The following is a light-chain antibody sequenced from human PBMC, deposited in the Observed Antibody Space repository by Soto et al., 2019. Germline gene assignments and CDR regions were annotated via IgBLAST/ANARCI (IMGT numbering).Light chain of an antibody. CDR2: EVT. CDR1: SGDVGGYDY. Sequence: QSVLTQPASVSGSPGQSIAISCTGTSGDVGGYDYVSWYQQHPDKAPKLMIYEVTKRPSWVSNRFSGSKSGNTASLTISGVQPEDEADYYCSSHTSGSTRVFGSGTQLTVL. V-gene: IGLV2-14*01. J-gene: IGLJ7*01. CDR3: SSHTSGSTRV.